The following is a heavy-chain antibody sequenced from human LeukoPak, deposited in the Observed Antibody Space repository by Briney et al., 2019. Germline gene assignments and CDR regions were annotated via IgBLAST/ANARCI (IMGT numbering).Heavy chain of an antibody. Sequence: PGGSLRLSCAASGFTFSSYWMSWVRQAPGKGLEWVAFIRYDGSNKYYADSVKGRFTISRDNSKNTLYLQMNSLRAEDTAVYYCAKGFEYSSSSVYWGQGTLVTVSS. J-gene: IGHJ4*02. D-gene: IGHD6-6*01. V-gene: IGHV3-30*02. CDR3: AKGFEYSSSSVY. CDR2: IRYDGSNK. CDR1: GFTFSSYW.